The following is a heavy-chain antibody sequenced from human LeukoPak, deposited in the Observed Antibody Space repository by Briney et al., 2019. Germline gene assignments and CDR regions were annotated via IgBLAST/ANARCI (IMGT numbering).Heavy chain of an antibody. Sequence: SETLSLTCTVSGGSISSTSYYWGWLRQPPGTGLEWVGSIYYSGSTYYSPSPKSRVTISVDTSNNQFSLKLSSVTAADTAVYYCARTLWYCSSTSCYPIDAAYYFDNWGQGTLVTVSS. J-gene: IGHJ4*02. CDR3: ARTLWYCSSTSCYPIDAAYYFDN. D-gene: IGHD2-2*01. V-gene: IGHV4-39*01. CDR1: GGSISSTSYY. CDR2: IYYSGST.